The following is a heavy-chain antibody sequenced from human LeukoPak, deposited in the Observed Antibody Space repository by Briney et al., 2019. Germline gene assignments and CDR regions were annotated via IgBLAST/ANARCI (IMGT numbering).Heavy chain of an antibody. J-gene: IGHJ6*02. V-gene: IGHV3-23*01. CDR2: ISGSGGST. D-gene: IGHD1-1*01. CDR3: AKLEPPYNYYGMDV. Sequence: GGSLRLSCAAAGFTFSSNAMSWVRQPPGKGLEWVSGISGSGGSTHYADSVKGRFTISRDKSKNTLYLQMNSLRVEDTAVYYCAKLEPPYNYYGMDVWGQGTTVTVS. CDR1: GFTFSSNA.